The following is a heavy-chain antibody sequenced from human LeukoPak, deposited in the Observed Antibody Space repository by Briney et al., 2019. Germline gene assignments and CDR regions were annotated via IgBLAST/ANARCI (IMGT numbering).Heavy chain of an antibody. J-gene: IGHJ4*02. Sequence: SETLSLTCTVSGGSISSSSYYWGWIRQPPGKGLEWIGSIYYSGSTYYNPSLKSRVTISVDTSKNQFSLRLSSVTGADTAVYYCAGPRYFDFDYWGQGTLVTVSS. CDR1: GGSISSSSYY. CDR3: AGPRYFDFDY. CDR2: IYYSGST. D-gene: IGHD3-9*01. V-gene: IGHV4-39*07.